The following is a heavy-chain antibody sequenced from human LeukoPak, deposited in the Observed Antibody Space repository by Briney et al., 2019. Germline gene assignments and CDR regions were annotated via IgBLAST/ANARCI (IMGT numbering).Heavy chain of an antibody. CDR1: GGSISSGGYY. J-gene: IGHJ4*02. D-gene: IGHD3-16*02. CDR2: IYYSGST. V-gene: IGHV4-31*03. CDR3: ARGRYDYVWGSYRFYFDY. Sequence: SETLSLTCTVSGGSISSGGYYWSWIRQHPGKGLEWIGYIYYSGSTYYNPSLKSRVTISVDTSKNQFSLKLSSVTAADTAVYYCARGRYDYVWGSYRFYFDYWGQGTLVTVSS.